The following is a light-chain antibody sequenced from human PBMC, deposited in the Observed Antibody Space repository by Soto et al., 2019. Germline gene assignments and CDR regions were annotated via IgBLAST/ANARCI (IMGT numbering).Light chain of an antibody. CDR1: NIENKS. J-gene: IGLJ2*01. CDR2: DDS. CDR3: QVWDSSRDHPV. Sequence: SYELTQPPSVSVAPGQTARITCGGNNIENKSVHWYQQKPGQALVLVVYDDSDRPSGIPERFSGSNSGNTATLTISRVEAGDEADYYCQVWDSSRDHPVFGGGTKVTVL. V-gene: IGLV3-21*02.